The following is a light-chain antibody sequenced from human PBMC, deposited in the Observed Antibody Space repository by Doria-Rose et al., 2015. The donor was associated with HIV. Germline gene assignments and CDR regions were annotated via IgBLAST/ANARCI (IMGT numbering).Light chain of an antibody. CDR1: QSFGSTY. CDR3: HQYGTSWT. CDR2: DGS. J-gene: IGKJ1*01. Sequence: TQSPGTLSLSPGERATLSCRASQSFGSTYLAWYQQKPGQAPSLLIYDGSTRATGIPDRFSASGYGTDFTLTINRLEPEDFALYYCHQYGTSWTFGQGTKVEI. V-gene: IGKV3-20*01.